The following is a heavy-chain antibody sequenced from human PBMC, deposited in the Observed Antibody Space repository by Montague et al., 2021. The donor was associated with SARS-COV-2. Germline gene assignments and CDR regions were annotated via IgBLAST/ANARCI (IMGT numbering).Heavy chain of an antibody. CDR1: GGSISSGSYY. CDR3: AGGPAATYYYGMDV. Sequence: TLSLTCTVSGGSISSGSYYWSWIRQPAGKGLEWIGRIYTSGNTNYNPSLKSRVTISVDTSKNQFSLKPSSVTAADTAVYYCAGGPAATYYYGMDVWGQGTTVTVSS. J-gene: IGHJ6*02. D-gene: IGHD2-15*01. V-gene: IGHV4-61*02. CDR2: IYTSGNT.